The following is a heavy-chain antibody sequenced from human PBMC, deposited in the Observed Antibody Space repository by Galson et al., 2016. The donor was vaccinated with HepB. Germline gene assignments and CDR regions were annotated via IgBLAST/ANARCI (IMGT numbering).Heavy chain of an antibody. J-gene: IGHJ4*02. D-gene: IGHD5-18*01. Sequence: SLRLSGAASGSTLSSYWMHWVRQAPGKGLVWVSRISTDGRTANQADSVKGRFTISRENARNTVYLQMNSLTAEDTAVYYCGAFRGDSSGYGEYWSQGTLVTVSS. CDR1: GSTLSSYW. CDR3: GAFRGDSSGYGEY. CDR2: ISTDGRTA. V-gene: IGHV3-74*01.